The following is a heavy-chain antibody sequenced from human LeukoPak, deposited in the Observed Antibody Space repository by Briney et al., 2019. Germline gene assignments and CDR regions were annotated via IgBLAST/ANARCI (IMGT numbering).Heavy chain of an antibody. V-gene: IGHV1-2*02. CDR1: GYTFTGYY. Sequence: ASVKVSCKASGYTFTGYYTHWVRQAPGQGLEWMGWINPNSGGTNYAQKFQGRVTMTRDTSISTAYMELSRLRSDDTAVYYCAIADQPMYSSSWYNWFDPWGQGTLVTVSS. D-gene: IGHD6-13*01. CDR3: AIADQPMYSSSWYNWFDP. CDR2: INPNSGGT. J-gene: IGHJ5*02.